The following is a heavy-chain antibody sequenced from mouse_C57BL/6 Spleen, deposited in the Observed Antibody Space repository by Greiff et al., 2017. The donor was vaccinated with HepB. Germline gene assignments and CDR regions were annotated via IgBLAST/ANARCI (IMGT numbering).Heavy chain of an antibody. V-gene: IGHV1-64*01. CDR3: APDYYGSNPFAY. J-gene: IGHJ3*01. CDR2: IHPNSGST. CDR1: GYTFTSYW. D-gene: IGHD1-1*01. Sequence: QVQLQQPGAELVKPGASVKLSCKASGYTFTSYWMHWVKQRPGQGLEWIGMIHPNSGSTNYNEKFKSKATLTVDKSSSTAYMQLSSLTSEDSAVYYCAPDYYGSNPFAYWGQGTLVTVSA.